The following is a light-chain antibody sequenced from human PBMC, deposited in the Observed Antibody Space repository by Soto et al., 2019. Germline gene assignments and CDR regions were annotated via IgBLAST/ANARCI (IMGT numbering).Light chain of an antibody. V-gene: IGKV3-11*01. CDR3: LQRSSWPWT. J-gene: IGKJ1*01. CDR2: DAS. CDR1: QSVNSY. Sequence: EIVLAQSPATLSLSPGERATLSCRASQSVNSYLAWYQQKPGQAPRLLIYDASNRATDIPARFSGSGSGTDFTLTISSLEPADLAVYYCLQRSSWPWTFGQGTKVEIK.